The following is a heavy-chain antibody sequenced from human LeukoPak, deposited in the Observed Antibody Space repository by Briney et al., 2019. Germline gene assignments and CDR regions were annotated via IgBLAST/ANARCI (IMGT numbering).Heavy chain of an antibody. V-gene: IGHV3-64*01. CDR2: ISSNGGST. CDR1: GFTFSSHA. CDR3: ARDRSRSGYLSFDF. Sequence: GGSLRLSCAASGFTFSSHAMHWVRQAPGKGLECVPSISSNGGSTYYANSVKGRFTISRDNSKNTMYLQMGSLRAEDMAVYYCARDRSRSGYLSFDFWGQGTLVTVSS. J-gene: IGHJ4*02. D-gene: IGHD3-22*01.